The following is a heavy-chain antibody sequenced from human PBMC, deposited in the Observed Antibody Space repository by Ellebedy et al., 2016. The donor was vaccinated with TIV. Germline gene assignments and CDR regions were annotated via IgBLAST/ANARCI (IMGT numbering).Heavy chain of an antibody. CDR1: GFTVSTTY. J-gene: IGHJ5*02. D-gene: IGHD2-21*02. CDR3: GRDGVTGNGRWDWLDP. Sequence: GESLKISCAASGFTVSTTYMRWVRRAPGKGLEWVSSIINTGGTTYYADSVKGRFTISRDNSRNTLYLQMNSLRAEDSAIYYCGRDGVTGNGRWDWLDPWGQGTLVTVSS. V-gene: IGHV3-53*01. CDR2: INTGGTT.